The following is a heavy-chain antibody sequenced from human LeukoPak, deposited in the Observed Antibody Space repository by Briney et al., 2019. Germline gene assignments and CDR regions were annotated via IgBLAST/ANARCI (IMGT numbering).Heavy chain of an antibody. D-gene: IGHD2-21*02. V-gene: IGHV3-7*01. Sequence: PGGSLRLSCAASGFTFSNYWMNWVRQAPGKGLEWVASIKQDGSEKYYVDSVKGRFTISRDHAKNSLYLQMNSLRAEDTAVYYCAKDPVTAGPPDYWGQGTLVTVSS. CDR1: GFTFSNYW. CDR2: IKQDGSEK. J-gene: IGHJ4*02. CDR3: AKDPVTAGPPDY.